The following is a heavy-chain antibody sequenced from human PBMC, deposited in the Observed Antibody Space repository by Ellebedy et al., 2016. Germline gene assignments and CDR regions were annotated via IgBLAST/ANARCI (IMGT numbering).Heavy chain of an antibody. Sequence: SETLSLXXTVSGGSITSNSYYWGWIRQPPGKGLEYIGTIYYSGSTNYNPSLKSRVTISVDSSMSQFSLKLNSVTAADTAIYYCARPKYNNAWGGFDYWGQGTLVTVSP. CDR2: IYYSGST. CDR3: ARPKYNNAWGGFDY. V-gene: IGHV4-39*07. D-gene: IGHD1-14*01. CDR1: GGSITSNSYY. J-gene: IGHJ4*02.